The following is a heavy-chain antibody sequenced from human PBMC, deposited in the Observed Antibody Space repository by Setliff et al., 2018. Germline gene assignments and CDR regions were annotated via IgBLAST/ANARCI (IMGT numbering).Heavy chain of an antibody. Sequence: PSETLSLTCIVSGESMSGAPIWSWIRQPPGKGLEFMGYVFPNGATKYDPSLKSRLTISVDTSKDQFSLKLTSLTAADTAVYFCAKGGTYRYFDYWGQGTLVTVSS. V-gene: IGHV4-59*01. CDR1: GESMSGAP. D-gene: IGHD2-15*01. CDR2: VFPNGAT. CDR3: AKGGTYRYFDY. J-gene: IGHJ4*02.